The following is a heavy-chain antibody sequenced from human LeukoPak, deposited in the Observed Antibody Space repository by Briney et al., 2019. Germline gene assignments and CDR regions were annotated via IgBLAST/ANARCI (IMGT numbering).Heavy chain of an antibody. CDR2: IRYDGSNK. D-gene: IGHD3-10*01. V-gene: IGHV3-30*02. CDR1: GFTFSSYG. CDR3: ARDFSGALWFGEP. J-gene: IGHJ4*02. Sequence: TGGSLRLSCAASGFTFSSYGMHWVRQAPGKGLEWVAFIRYDGSNKYYADSVKGRFTISRDNSKNTLYLQMNSLRAEDTAVYYCARDFSGALWFGEPRGQGTLVTVSS.